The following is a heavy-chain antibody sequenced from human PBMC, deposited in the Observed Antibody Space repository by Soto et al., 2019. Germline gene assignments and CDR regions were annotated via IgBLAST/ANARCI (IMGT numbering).Heavy chain of an antibody. D-gene: IGHD6-13*01. CDR2: IYPCGGST. CDR1: GYTFTSYY. CDR3: ALEGTGYTYAFDF. V-gene: IGHV1-46*01. Sequence: QVQLVQSGAEVKKPGASVKVSCKASGYTFTSYYMHWVRQAPGQGLEWMGIIYPCGGSTSYAQKFQGRVSMTRDTSTSAVYMELRSLRAEDTAVYSCALEGTGYTYAFDFWGRGTMVTV. J-gene: IGHJ3*01.